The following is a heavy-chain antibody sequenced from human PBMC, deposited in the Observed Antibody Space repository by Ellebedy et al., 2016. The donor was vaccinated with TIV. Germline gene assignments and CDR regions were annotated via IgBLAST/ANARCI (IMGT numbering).Heavy chain of an antibody. Sequence: GESLKISCAASGFTLSTYAIYWVRQAPGKGLEWVAVISFDGTNKYYADSVKGRFTMSRDTSKNTLFLQMNSLRVEDTAVYHCARGRYYDLLTGYYLGLDYWGQGALVTVSS. J-gene: IGHJ4*02. D-gene: IGHD3-9*01. CDR1: GFTLSTYA. CDR2: ISFDGTNK. CDR3: ARGRYYDLLTGYYLGLDY. V-gene: IGHV3-30*04.